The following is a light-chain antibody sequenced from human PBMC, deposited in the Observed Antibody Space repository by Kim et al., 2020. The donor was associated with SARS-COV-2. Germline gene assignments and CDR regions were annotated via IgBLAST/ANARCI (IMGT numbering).Light chain of an antibody. CDR1: QSISSW. Sequence: SLGDRVTITCRASQSISSWLAWYQQKPGKAAKLLIYDASSLESGVPSRFSGSGSGTEFTLTISSLQPDDFTTDYCQQYNSYSPLTFGGGTKVDIK. CDR2: DAS. CDR3: QQYNSYSPLT. V-gene: IGKV1-5*01. J-gene: IGKJ4*01.